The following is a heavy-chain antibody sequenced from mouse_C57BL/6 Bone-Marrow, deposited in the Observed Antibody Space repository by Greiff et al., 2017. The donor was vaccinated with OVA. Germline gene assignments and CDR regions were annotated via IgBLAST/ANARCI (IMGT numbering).Heavy chain of an antibody. CDR2: IDPEDGDT. Sequence: VHVKQSGAELVRPGASVKLSCTASGFNIKDYYMHWVKQRPEQGLEWIGRIDPEDGDTEYAPKFQGKATMTADTSSNTAYLQLSSLTSEDTAVYFCTTDYSNYSWFAYWGQGTLVTVSA. CDR3: TTDYSNYSWFAY. J-gene: IGHJ3*01. V-gene: IGHV14-1*01. CDR1: GFNIKDYY. D-gene: IGHD2-5*01.